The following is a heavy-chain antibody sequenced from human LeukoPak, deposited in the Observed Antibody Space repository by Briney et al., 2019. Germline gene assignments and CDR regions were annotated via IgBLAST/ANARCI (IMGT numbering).Heavy chain of an antibody. D-gene: IGHD1-1*01. V-gene: IGHV4-39*02. CDR1: GDSVSSPSHH. CDR2: IYYTGNT. CDR3: TREFTSTSGD. J-gene: IGHJ4*02. Sequence: PSETLSLTCTVSGDSVSSPSHHWAWIRQPPGKGLEWIASIYYTGNTYYNPPLKSRLSISIDASKNYFSLKLSSVTAADTAVYFCTREFTSTSGDWGQGTLVTVSS.